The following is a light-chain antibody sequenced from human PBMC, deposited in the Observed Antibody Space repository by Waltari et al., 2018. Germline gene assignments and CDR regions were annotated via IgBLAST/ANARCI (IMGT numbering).Light chain of an antibody. J-gene: IGKJ5*01. CDR1: QSVLYSSNNKNY. CDR3: QQYYSTPAIT. V-gene: IGKV4-1*01. CDR2: WAS. Sequence: DIVMTQSPDSLAVSLGERATINCKSSQSVLYSSNNKNYLAWYQQKPGQPPKLLIYWASTRESGVPDRFSGSGSGTDFTLTISSLQAEDVAVYYSQQYYSTPAITFGQGTRLEIK.